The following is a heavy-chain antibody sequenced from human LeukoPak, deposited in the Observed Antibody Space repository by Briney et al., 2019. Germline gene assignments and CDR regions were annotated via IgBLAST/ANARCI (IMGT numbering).Heavy chain of an antibody. V-gene: IGHV1-69*13. Sequence: GASVKVSCKASGGSFSSFAIDWVRQAPGQGLEWMGGIIPILGTTNYAQKFQGRVTITADESTSTAYMELSSLRSEDTAVYYCARLYCSGGSCYYYYGMDVWGQGTTVTVSS. CDR3: ARLYCSGGSCYYYYGMDV. D-gene: IGHD2-15*01. J-gene: IGHJ6*02. CDR1: GGSFSSFA. CDR2: IIPILGTT.